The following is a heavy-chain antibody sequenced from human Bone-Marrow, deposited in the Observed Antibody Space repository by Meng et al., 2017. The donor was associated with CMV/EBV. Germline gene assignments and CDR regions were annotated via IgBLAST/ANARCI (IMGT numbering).Heavy chain of an antibody. Sequence: ASVKVSCKASGYTFTSYDINWVRQATGQGLEWMGWMNPNSGNTGYAQKFQGRVTMTRNTSISTAYMELSSPRSEDTAVYYCARLWDSFYDYYGRDVWGQGTTVTVSS. D-gene: IGHD3/OR15-3a*01. CDR1: GYTFTSYD. V-gene: IGHV1-8*01. CDR2: MNPNSGNT. CDR3: ARLWDSFYDYYGRDV. J-gene: IGHJ6*02.